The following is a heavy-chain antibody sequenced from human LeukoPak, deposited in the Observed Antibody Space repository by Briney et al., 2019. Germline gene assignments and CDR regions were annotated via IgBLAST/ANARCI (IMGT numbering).Heavy chain of an antibody. CDR1: GFTVSSNY. Sequence: QSGGSLRLSCAASGFTVSSNYMSWVRQAPGKGLEWVSVIYSGGSTYYADSVKGRFTISRDNSKNTLYLQMNSLRDEDTAVYYCARDRTVTNYQYYGMDVWGQGTTVTVSS. V-gene: IGHV3-53*01. D-gene: IGHD4-17*01. CDR3: ARDRTVTNYQYYGMDV. J-gene: IGHJ6*01. CDR2: IYSGGST.